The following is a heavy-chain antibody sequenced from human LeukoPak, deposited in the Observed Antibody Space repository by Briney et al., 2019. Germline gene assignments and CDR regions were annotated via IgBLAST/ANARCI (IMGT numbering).Heavy chain of an antibody. CDR2: ISGSDGST. D-gene: IGHD3-22*01. CDR1: GFTFASYA. Sequence: PGRSLRLSCAASGFTFASYAMTWVRQAPGKGLEWFSAISGSDGSTYYADSVKGRFTISRDNYKNTLYLQMNSLRAEDTAVYYCARDSGIYDSSGYYGLSYYGMDVWGQGTTVTVSS. V-gene: IGHV3-23*01. CDR3: ARDSGIYDSSGYYGLSYYGMDV. J-gene: IGHJ6*02.